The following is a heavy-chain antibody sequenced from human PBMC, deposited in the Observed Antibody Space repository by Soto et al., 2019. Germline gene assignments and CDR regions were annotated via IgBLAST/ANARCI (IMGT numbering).Heavy chain of an antibody. CDR1: GFTFSNAW. CDR3: TTSYYDSSGYYPLDAFDI. CDR2: IKSKTDGGTT. D-gene: IGHD3-22*01. Sequence: SLRLSCAASGFTFSNAWMNWVRQAPGKGLEWVGRIKSKTDGGTTDYAAPVKGRFTISRDDSKNTLYLQMNSLKTEDTAVYYCTTSYYDSSGYYPLDAFDIWGQGTMVTVSS. J-gene: IGHJ3*02. V-gene: IGHV3-15*07.